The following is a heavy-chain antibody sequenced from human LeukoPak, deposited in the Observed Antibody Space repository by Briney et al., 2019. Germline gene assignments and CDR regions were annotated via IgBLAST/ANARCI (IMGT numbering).Heavy chain of an antibody. V-gene: IGHV4-34*01. D-gene: IGHD6-19*01. Sequence: SETLSLTCAVSGVPFSNYYWSWVRQSPRQGLEWIGEINHSGYTKYNPSLKSRVTMSIDTSKNQFSLILTSVTAADAGVYYCTRAVAGHPDWGQNTIVTVSS. CDR2: INHSGYT. J-gene: IGHJ1*01. CDR1: GVPFSNYY. CDR3: TRAVAGHPD.